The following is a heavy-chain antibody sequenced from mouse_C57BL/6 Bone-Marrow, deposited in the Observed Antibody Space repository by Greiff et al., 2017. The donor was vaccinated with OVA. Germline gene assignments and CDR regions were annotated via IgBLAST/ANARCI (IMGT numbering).Heavy chain of an antibody. CDR2: IRNKANGSTT. J-gene: IGHJ2*01. Sequence: EVQLVESGGGLVQPGGSLSLSCAASGFTFTDYYMSWVRQPPGKGLEWLGFIRNKANGSTTEYSASVKGRFTISRDNSQRILHLQMNGLRAEDSATDYCARDGYDRYYLDYWGQGTTLTVSS. V-gene: IGHV7-3*01. D-gene: IGHD2-3*01. CDR1: GFTFTDYY. CDR3: ARDGYDRYYLDY.